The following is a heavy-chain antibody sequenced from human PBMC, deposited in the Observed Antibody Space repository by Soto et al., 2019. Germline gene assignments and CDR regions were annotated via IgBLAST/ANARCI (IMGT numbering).Heavy chain of an antibody. D-gene: IGHD3-10*01. V-gene: IGHV1-3*01. J-gene: IGHJ4*02. CDR2: INAGNGNT. CDR1: GYTFTSYA. Sequence: ASLKVSCKASGYTFTSYAMHWARQAPGQRLEWMGWINAGNGNTKYSQKFQGRVTITRDTSASTAYMELSSLRSEDTAVYYCARDFTMVRGVIRHYFAYWGQGTLDTVSS. CDR3: ARDFTMVRGVIRHYFAY.